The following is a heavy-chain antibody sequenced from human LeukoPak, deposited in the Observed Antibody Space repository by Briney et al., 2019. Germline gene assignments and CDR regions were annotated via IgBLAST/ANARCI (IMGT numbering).Heavy chain of an antibody. CDR3: AKEARDLDALDI. CDR1: GFTFCSYA. Sequence: GGSLRLSCAASGFTFCSYAMSWVRQAPGKGVEWVSPISGSGGSTYYADSVKGRFTISRDNAKNSLYLHMNSLRAEDTAVHYCAKEARDLDALDIWGQGTMVTVSS. CDR2: ISGSGGST. V-gene: IGHV3-23*01. J-gene: IGHJ3*02.